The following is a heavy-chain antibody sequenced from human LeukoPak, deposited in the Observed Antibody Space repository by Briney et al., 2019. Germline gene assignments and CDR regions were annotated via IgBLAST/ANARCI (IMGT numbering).Heavy chain of an antibody. J-gene: IGHJ4*02. V-gene: IGHV3-7*02. Sequence: GGSLRLSCAASGFTFSNLWMSWVRQAPGKGLEWVANINEDGSAKTHVDSVKGRFTISRDNAKNSLYLQMNSLRAEDTAVYYCAKASRADFVVVVAGFEYWGQGTLVTVSS. CDR3: AKASRADFVVVVAGFEY. D-gene: IGHD2-15*01. CDR1: GFTFSNLW. CDR2: INEDGSAK.